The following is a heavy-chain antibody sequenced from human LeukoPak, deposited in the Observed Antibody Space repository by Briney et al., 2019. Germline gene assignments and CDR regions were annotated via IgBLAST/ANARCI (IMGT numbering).Heavy chain of an antibody. CDR2: IYYSGSA. D-gene: IGHD4-17*01. CDR3: ARDATVMGNYFNY. Sequence: SETLSLTCTVSGGSLSSRDHFWAWIRQPPGKGLEWIGSIYYSGSADYNPSLKSRVTISVDTSKNQLSLKLSSVTAADTAVYYCARDATVMGNYFNYWGQGTLVTVSS. CDR1: GGSLSSRDHF. J-gene: IGHJ4*02. V-gene: IGHV4-39*07.